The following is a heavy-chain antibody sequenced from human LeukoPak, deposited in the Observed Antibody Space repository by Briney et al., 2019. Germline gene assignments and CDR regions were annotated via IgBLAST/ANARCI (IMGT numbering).Heavy chain of an antibody. D-gene: IGHD6-13*01. J-gene: IGHJ3*02. CDR1: GGSISSYY. V-gene: IGHV4-4*07. CDR3: ARELGLSSSWDDAFDI. Sequence: KPSEILSLTCTVSGGSISSYYWSWIRQPAGKGLEWIGRIYTSGSTNYNPSLKSRVTMSVDTSKNQFSLKLSSVTAADTAVYYCARELGLSSSWDDAFDIWGQGTMVTVSS. CDR2: IYTSGST.